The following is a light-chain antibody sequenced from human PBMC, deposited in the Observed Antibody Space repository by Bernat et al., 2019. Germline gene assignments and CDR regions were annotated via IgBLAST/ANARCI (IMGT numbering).Light chain of an antibody. Sequence: DIQMTQSPSSLYASVGDRVTITCQASQDISNYLNWYQQKPGKAPTLLIYDASNLETGVPSRFSGSGSGTDFTFTISSLQPEDIATYYCQQYDNLPSITYGQGTRLEIK. CDR3: QQYDNLPSIT. V-gene: IGKV1-33*01. CDR2: DAS. J-gene: IGKJ5*01. CDR1: QDISNY.